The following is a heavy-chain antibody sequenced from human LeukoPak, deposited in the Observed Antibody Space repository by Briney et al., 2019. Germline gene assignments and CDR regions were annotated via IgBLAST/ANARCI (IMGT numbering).Heavy chain of an antibody. J-gene: IGHJ6*03. V-gene: IGHV1-2*02. Sequence: ASVKVSCKASGYTFTGYYMHWVRQAPGQGLEWMGWINPNSGGTNYAQKFQGRVTMTRDTSIRTAYMELNRLTSDDTAVYYCARDKIAAAGLQADYYYFYYMDVWGKRTTATVSS. CDR1: GYTFTGYY. CDR2: INPNSGGT. CDR3: ARDKIAAAGLQADYYYFYYMDV. D-gene: IGHD6-13*01.